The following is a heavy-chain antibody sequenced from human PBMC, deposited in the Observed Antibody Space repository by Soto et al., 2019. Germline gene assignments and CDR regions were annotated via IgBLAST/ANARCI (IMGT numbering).Heavy chain of an antibody. Sequence: LRLSCAASEFTFSSYGMHWVRQAPGKGLEWVAVIWYDGSNKYYADSVKGRFTISRDNSKNTLYLQMNSLRAEDTAVYYCGSGARAFDNWGQATIVTVSS. J-gene: IGHJ3*02. CDR3: GSGARAFDN. V-gene: IGHV3-33*01. CDR1: EFTFSSYG. D-gene: IGHD4-17*01. CDR2: IWYDGSNK.